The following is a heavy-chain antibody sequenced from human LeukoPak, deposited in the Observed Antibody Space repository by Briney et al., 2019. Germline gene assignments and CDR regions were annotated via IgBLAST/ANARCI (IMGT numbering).Heavy chain of an antibody. CDR2: ISSSSSFR. J-gene: IGHJ4*02. CDR3: AKDILQQLVQGDY. V-gene: IGHV3-21*01. CDR1: GFSFSNYW. D-gene: IGHD6-13*01. Sequence: GGSLRLSCAASGFSFSNYWMNWVRQAPGKGLEWVSSISSSSSFRYYADSVKGRFTISRDNAKNSLYLQMNSLRAEDTAVYYCAKDILQQLVQGDYWGQGTLVTVSS.